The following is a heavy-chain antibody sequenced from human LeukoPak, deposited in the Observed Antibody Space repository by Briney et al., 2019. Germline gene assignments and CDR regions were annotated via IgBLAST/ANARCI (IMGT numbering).Heavy chain of an antibody. Sequence: GGSLRLSCAASGFTFSSYWMSWVRQAPGKGLEWVANIKQDGSEKYYVDSVKGRFTISRDNSEDTLYLHMNSLRAEDTAVYYCAKVKTPGGYPSYYYFYMDVWGKGTTVTVSS. CDR2: IKQDGSEK. D-gene: IGHD3-22*01. V-gene: IGHV3-7*03. J-gene: IGHJ6*03. CDR1: GFTFSSYW. CDR3: AKVKTPGGYPSYYYFYMDV.